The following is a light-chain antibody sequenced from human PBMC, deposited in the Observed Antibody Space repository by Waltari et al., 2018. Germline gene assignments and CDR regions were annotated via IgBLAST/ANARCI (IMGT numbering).Light chain of an antibody. Sequence: EVVLTQSPATLSLSPGERATLSCRASQSVSSFLAGYQQKPGQAPRLLIYDTSNRATGIPARFSGSGSGTDFTLTISSLEPEDFAVYYCQQRSNVLFAFGPGTKVDFK. V-gene: IGKV3-11*01. CDR1: QSVSSF. CDR3: QQRSNVLFA. J-gene: IGKJ3*01. CDR2: DTS.